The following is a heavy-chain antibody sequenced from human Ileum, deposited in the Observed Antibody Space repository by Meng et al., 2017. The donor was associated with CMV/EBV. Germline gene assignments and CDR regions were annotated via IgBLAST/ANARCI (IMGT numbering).Heavy chain of an antibody. D-gene: IGHD1-14*01. J-gene: IGHJ4*02. CDR3: SRGEDPYKVGNN. V-gene: IGHV4-34*01. Sequence: GSLRLSCTIYGGSFSGYYWTWIRQPPGKGLEWIGEVHPSGSTHYNTFLKSRVTMSVDASKNQVSQKLNSVTAADTALYFCSRGEDPYKVGNNWGQGTLVTVSS. CDR1: GGSFSGYY. CDR2: VHPSGST.